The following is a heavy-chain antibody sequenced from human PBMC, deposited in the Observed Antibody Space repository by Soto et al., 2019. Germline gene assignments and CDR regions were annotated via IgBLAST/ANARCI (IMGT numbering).Heavy chain of an antibody. Sequence: QVQLVQSGAEVKKPGSSVKVSCKASGGTFSSYAISWVRQAPGQGLEWMGGIIPIFGTANYAQKFQGRVTITADESTSTADMELSSLRSEDTAVYHCAGGGPDVVPAAVNHYYYYYGMDVWGQGTTVTVSS. CDR3: AGGGPDVVPAAVNHYYYYYGMDV. V-gene: IGHV1-69*01. D-gene: IGHD2-2*01. J-gene: IGHJ6*02. CDR1: GGTFSSYA. CDR2: IIPIFGTA.